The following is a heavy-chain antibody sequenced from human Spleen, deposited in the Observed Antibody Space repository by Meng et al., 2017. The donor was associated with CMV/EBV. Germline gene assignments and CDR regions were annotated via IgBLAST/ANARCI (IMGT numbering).Heavy chain of an antibody. CDR1: GYTFTAHY. V-gene: IGHV1-2*02. CDR2: IHPHRGDT. Sequence: ASVKVSCKASGYTFTAHYFHWVRQAPGQGLEWMGWIHPHRGDTNYAQQFQGRVTLTRDTYTNTGYIELTRLTTDDTAVYYFARDNNRGPDYWGQGTLVTVSS. CDR3: ARDNNRGPDY. J-gene: IGHJ4*02. D-gene: IGHD7-27*01.